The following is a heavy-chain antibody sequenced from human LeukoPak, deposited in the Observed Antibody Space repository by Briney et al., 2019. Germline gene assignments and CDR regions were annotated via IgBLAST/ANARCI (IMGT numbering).Heavy chain of an antibody. CDR1: GFPFNTYD. CDR2: INPSGGST. V-gene: IGHV3-23*01. D-gene: IGHD6-13*01. Sequence: GGSLTLSCTASGFPFNTYDMIWLRQAPGKGLEWVSAINPSGGSTYYADSVKGRFSISRDNSKNTLYLQMNGLRAEDTAIYYCAKKGEQQLVRGFDYWGQGALVTVTS. J-gene: IGHJ4*02. CDR3: AKKGEQQLVRGFDY.